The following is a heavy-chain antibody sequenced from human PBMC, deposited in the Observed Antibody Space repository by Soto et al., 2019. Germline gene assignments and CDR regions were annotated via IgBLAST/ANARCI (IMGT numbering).Heavy chain of an antibody. Sequence: PGGSLRLSCAASGFTFSSYSMNWVRQAPGKGLEWVSYISSSSSTIYYADSVKGRFTISRDNAKNSLYLQMNSLRAEDTAVYYCARDRSLIVPAAPTAFDIWGQGTMVTVSS. J-gene: IGHJ3*02. CDR1: GFTFSSYS. CDR3: ARDRSLIVPAAPTAFDI. V-gene: IGHV3-48*01. CDR2: ISSSSSTI. D-gene: IGHD2-2*01.